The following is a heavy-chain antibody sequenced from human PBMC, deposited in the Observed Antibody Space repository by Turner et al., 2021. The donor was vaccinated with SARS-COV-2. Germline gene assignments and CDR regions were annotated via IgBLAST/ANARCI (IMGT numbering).Heavy chain of an antibody. V-gene: IGHV3-53*01. Sequence: EVQLVESGGGLIQPGGSLRLSCAASGFTVSSNYMNWVRQGLGKGLEWVAIIDSGGSTYYADSVKGRFTISRDNSKNTLFLQMNSLRAEDTAVYYCARETREARFDPWGQGTLVTVSS. CDR3: ARETREARFDP. CDR1: GFTVSSNY. D-gene: IGHD1-26*01. J-gene: IGHJ5*02. CDR2: IDSGGST.